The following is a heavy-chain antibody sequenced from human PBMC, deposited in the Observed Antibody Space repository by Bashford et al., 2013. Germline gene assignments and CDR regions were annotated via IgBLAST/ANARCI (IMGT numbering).Heavy chain of an antibody. CDR2: LLRGGEGTSY. J-gene: IGHJ2*01. V-gene: IGHV4-59*01. CDR3: AKDGGSSGYYYVLGWYFDL. D-gene: IGHD3-22*01. Sequence: ETLSLTCTVSVAPSVLSTGAGSGSPREGTGVDWIYLLRGGEGTSYNYNPSVKGRFTISRDNSKNTLYLQMNSLRAEDTAVYYCAKDGGSSGYYYVLGWYFDLWGRGTLVTVSS. CDR1: VAPSVLST.